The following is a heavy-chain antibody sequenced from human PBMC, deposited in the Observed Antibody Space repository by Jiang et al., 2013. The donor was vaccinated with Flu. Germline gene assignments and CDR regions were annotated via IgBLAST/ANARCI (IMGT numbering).Heavy chain of an antibody. CDR3: ARLEEDTASGGYYYYGMDV. J-gene: IGHJ6*02. D-gene: IGHD2-15*01. V-gene: IGHV5-51*01. Sequence: PGKGLEWMGIIYPGDSDTRYSPSFQGQVTISADKSISTAYLQWSSLKASDTAMYYCARLEEDTASGGYYYYGMDVWGQGTTVTVSS. CDR2: IYPGDSDT.